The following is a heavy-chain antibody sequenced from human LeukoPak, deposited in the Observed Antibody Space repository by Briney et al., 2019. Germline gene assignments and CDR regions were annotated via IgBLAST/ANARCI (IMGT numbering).Heavy chain of an antibody. J-gene: IGHJ4*02. CDR2: INPNSGGT. D-gene: IGHD3-22*01. CDR3: ARDQNPLSYYYDSSGYYFDY. V-gene: IGHV1-2*06. Sequence: GASVKVSCKASGYTFTGYYMHWVRQAPGQGLEWMGRINPNSGGTNYAQKFQGRVTMTRDTSISTAYMELSRLRSDDTAVYYCARDQNPLSYYYDSSGYYFDYWGQGTLVTVSS. CDR1: GYTFTGYY.